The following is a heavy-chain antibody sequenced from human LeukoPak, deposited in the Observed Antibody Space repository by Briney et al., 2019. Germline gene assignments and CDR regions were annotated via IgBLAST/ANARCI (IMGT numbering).Heavy chain of an antibody. CDR2: ISGSGDST. J-gene: IGHJ4*02. D-gene: IGHD6-19*01. CDR1: GFTFSNYA. Sequence: GGSLRLSCAASGFTFSNYAMSWVRQAPGKGLEWVSAISGSGDSTYYADSVKGRFTISRDISRKTLYLQMSSLRAEDTAVYYCAKDVCRFNSGSLGFDYWGQGTLVTVSS. V-gene: IGHV3-23*01. CDR3: AKDVCRFNSGSLGFDY.